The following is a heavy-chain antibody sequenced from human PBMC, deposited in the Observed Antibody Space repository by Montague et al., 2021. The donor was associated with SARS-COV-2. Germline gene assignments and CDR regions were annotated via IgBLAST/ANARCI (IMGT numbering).Heavy chain of an antibody. CDR2: ISGSGGST. Sequence: SLRLSCAASGFIFSTYAMNWVRQAPGKGLEWASGISGSGGSTYYADSVKGRFSISRDNSKNTLYLQMNGLRAEDTAVYYCAKDGRGYCTKSLCSLPDYWGQGTLVTVSS. CDR1: GFIFSTYA. CDR3: AKDGRGYCTKSLCSLPDY. J-gene: IGHJ4*02. V-gene: IGHV3-23*01. D-gene: IGHD2-8*01.